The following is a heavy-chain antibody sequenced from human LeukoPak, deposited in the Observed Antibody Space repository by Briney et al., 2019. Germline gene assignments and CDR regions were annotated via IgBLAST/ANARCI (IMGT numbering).Heavy chain of an antibody. V-gene: IGHV3-73*01. CDR1: GFTFSGSA. Sequence: PGGSLRLSCAASGFTFSGSAMHWVRQASGQGLEWVGRIRSKANSYATAYAASVKGRFTISRDDSKNTAYLQMNSLKTEDTAVYYCTRYVGAYYFDYWGQGTLVTVSS. CDR2: IRSKANSYAT. J-gene: IGHJ4*02. CDR3: TRYVGAYYFDY. D-gene: IGHD1-26*01.